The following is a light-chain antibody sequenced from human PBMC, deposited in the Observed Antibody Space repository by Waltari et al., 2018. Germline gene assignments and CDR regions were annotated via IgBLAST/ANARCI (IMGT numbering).Light chain of an antibody. J-gene: IGKJ2*03. V-gene: IGKV1-NL1*01. Sequence: DIQMTQSPSSLSASVGDTVTITCQASQGIGNTLNWYQQKPGKAPKLLIYRASSLQSGIPSRFSGTGSGTDFTLTLNSLQPEDFATYYCQQGYTYPYSFGRGTKVEIK. CDR3: QQGYTYPYS. CDR2: RAS. CDR1: QGIGNT.